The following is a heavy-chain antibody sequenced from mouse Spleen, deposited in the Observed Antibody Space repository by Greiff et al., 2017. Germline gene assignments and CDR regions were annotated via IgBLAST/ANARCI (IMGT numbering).Heavy chain of an antibody. V-gene: IGHV1-26*01. CDR1: GYTFTDYY. D-gene: IGHD1-1*01. Sequence: VQLQQSGPELVKPGASVKISCKASGYTFTDYYMNWVKQSHGKSLEWIGDINPNNGGTSYNQKFKGKATLTVDKSSSTAYMELRSLTSEDSAVYYCARADYYGYWYFDVWGTGTTVTVSS. CDR3: ARADYYGYWYFDV. CDR2: INPNNGGT. J-gene: IGHJ1*03.